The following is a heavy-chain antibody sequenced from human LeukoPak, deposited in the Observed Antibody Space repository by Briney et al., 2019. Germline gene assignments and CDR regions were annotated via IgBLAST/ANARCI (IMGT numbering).Heavy chain of an antibody. D-gene: IGHD6-13*01. J-gene: IGHJ4*02. CDR1: GGSFSGYY. CDR2: INHSGST. Sequence: PPETLSLTCAVYGGSFSGYYWSWIRQPPGEGLEWIGEINHSGSTNYNPSLKSRVTISVDTSKNQFSLKLSSVTAADTAVYYCARGLPRPSSSWYVPRCYFDYWGQGTLVTVSS. V-gene: IGHV4-34*01. CDR3: ARGLPRPSSSWYVPRCYFDY.